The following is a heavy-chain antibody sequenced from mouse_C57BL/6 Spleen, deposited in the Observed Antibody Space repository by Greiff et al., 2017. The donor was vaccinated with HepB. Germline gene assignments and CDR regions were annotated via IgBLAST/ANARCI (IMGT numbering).Heavy chain of an antibody. J-gene: IGHJ1*03. Sequence: EVMLVESEGGLVQPGSSMKLSCTASGFTFSDYYMAWVRQVPEKGLEWVANINYDGSSTYYLDSLKSRFIISRDNAKNILYLQMSSLKSEDTATYYGERGVYYYGSSYWYFDVWGTGTTVTVSS. D-gene: IGHD1-1*01. V-gene: IGHV5-16*01. CDR2: INYDGSST. CDR1: GFTFSDYY. CDR3: ERGVYYYGSSYWYFDV.